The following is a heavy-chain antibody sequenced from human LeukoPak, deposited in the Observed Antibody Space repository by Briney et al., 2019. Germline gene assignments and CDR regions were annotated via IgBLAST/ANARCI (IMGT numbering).Heavy chain of an antibody. CDR1: GGTFSSYS. CDR3: ARNTPELFYSMDV. V-gene: IGHV1-69*13. D-gene: IGHD1-14*01. J-gene: IGHJ6*04. CDR2: IIPIFGTA. Sequence: SVKVSCKASGGTFSSYSIIWVRQAPGQGREWMGGIIPIFGTANYAQKLQGRVTITADASTRTAYMALSSLRSEDTAVYYCARNTPELFYSMDVWGKGTTVTISS.